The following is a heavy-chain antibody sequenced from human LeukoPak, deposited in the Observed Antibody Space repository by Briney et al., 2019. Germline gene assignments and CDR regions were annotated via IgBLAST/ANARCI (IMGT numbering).Heavy chain of an antibody. CDR1: GLTVSNNY. D-gene: IGHD3-16*01. CDR3: ARDWGYWYFDY. V-gene: IGHV3-7*01. J-gene: IGHJ4*02. CDR2: IKQDGSEK. Sequence: GGSLRLSCAASGLTVSNNYLSWVRQAPGKGLEWVANIKQDGSEKYYVDSVKGRFTISRDNAKNSLYLQMNSLRAEDTAVYYCARDWGYWYFDYWGQGTLVTVSS.